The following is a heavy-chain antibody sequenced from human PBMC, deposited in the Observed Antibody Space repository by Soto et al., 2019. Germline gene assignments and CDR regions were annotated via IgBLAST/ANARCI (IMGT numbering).Heavy chain of an antibody. CDR1: GDSCPNQNGI. J-gene: IGHJ5*02. CDR3: VGQLEPENIFAP. D-gene: IGHD1-1*01. Sequence: SQTLSLTCGIFGDSCPNQNGIWYWVMQFPTRGLEWLGRTYHRSKWYNDYAVSVKSRITINPDTSKNQFSLQLNSMTPEDTAVYYCVGQLEPENIFAPWGQGTLVTVSS. CDR2: TYHRSKWYN. V-gene: IGHV6-1*01.